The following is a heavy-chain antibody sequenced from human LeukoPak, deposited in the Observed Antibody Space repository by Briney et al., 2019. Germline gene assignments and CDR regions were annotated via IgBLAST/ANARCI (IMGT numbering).Heavy chain of an antibody. CDR1: GFTFGDYA. Sequence: GRSLRLSCTASGFTFGDYAMSWVRQAPGKGLEWVSSISSSSSYIYYADSVKGRFTISRDNAKNSLYLQMNSLRAEDTAVYYCARDPNYSSGWYGGGHFDYWGQGTLVTVSS. J-gene: IGHJ4*02. D-gene: IGHD6-19*01. CDR3: ARDPNYSSGWYGGGHFDY. CDR2: ISSSSSYI. V-gene: IGHV3-21*01.